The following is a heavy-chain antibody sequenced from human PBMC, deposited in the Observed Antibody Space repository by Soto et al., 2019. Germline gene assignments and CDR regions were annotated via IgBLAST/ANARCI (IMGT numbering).Heavy chain of an antibody. Sequence: SVKVSCKASGGTFSSYAISWVRQAPGQGLEWMGGIIPIFGTANYAQKFQGRVTITADESTSTAYMELSSLRSEDTAVYYCARDRGPPGWFDPWGQGTLVTVSS. CDR3: ARDRGPPGWFDP. V-gene: IGHV1-69*13. D-gene: IGHD1-26*01. J-gene: IGHJ5*02. CDR1: GGTFSSYA. CDR2: IIPIFGTA.